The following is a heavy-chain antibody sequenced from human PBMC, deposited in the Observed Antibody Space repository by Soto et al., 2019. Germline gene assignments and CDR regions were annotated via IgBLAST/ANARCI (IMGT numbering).Heavy chain of an antibody. CDR2: ISWSGENI. V-gene: IGHV3-9*01. CDR3: VLFSKSYGDDRSRHFDS. D-gene: IGHD3-10*01. Sequence: GGSLRLSCVASGVTFENYAMHWVRQGPGKGLEWVSGISWSGENIGYADSVKGRFTISRENARKSLNLQMNSLRPEDTAFYYCVLFSKSYGDDRSRHFDSSGRASLLTGSS. J-gene: IGHJ4*01. CDR1: GVTFENYA.